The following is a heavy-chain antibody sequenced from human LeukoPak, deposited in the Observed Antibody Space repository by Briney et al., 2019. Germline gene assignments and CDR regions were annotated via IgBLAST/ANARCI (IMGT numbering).Heavy chain of an antibody. J-gene: IGHJ6*02. CDR2: IYNSGRT. CDR1: GGSISDYH. Sequence: PSETLSLTCTVSGGSISDYHWSWIRQPPGKGLEYIGYIYNSGRTFYNPSLKSRVTISADTSKKQFSLKLTSVTAADTAVYYCARDRKAGAFYYDFWSGYYDNYYYYGMDVWGQGTTVTVSS. D-gene: IGHD3-3*01. V-gene: IGHV4-59*01. CDR3: ARDRKAGAFYYDFWSGYYDNYYYYGMDV.